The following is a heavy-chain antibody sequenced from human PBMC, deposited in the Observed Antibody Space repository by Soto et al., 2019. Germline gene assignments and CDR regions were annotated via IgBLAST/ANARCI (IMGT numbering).Heavy chain of an antibody. CDR3: ARRGLVGATTFDY. D-gene: IGHD1-26*01. Sequence: QLQLQESGPGLVKPSETLSLTCTVSGGSISSSRSYWGWIRQPPGKGLECIGSIYYSGSTYYSPSLRSRVTISVDPSKNQFSLKLSSVTAADTAVYYCARRGLVGATTFDYWGQGTLVTVSS. CDR1: GGSISSSRSY. CDR2: IYYSGST. V-gene: IGHV4-39*01. J-gene: IGHJ4*02.